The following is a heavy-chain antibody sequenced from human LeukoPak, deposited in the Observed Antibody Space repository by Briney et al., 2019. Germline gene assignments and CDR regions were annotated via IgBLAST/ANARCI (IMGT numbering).Heavy chain of an antibody. Sequence: PSETLSLTCAVYGGSFSGYYWSWIRQPPGKGLEWIGEINHSGSTNYNPSLKSRVTISVDTSKNQFSLKLSSVTAADTAVYYCARLGIAARRGDYWGQGTLVTVSS. V-gene: IGHV4-34*01. J-gene: IGHJ4*02. CDR1: GGSFSGYY. CDR3: ARLGIAARRGDY. CDR2: INHSGST. D-gene: IGHD6-6*01.